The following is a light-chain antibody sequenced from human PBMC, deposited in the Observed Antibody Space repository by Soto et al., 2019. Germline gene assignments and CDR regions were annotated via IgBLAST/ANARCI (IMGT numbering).Light chain of an antibody. J-gene: IGLJ1*01. CDR3: SSYTNINTRACV. CDR2: EVT. V-gene: IGLV2-14*01. CDR1: NSDIGAYDY. Sequence: QSALTQPASVSGSPGQSITISCTGSNSDIGAYDYVSWYQQHPGKPPTLLIYEVTDRPSGVSNRFSGSKSGNTASLTISGLQAEDEAEYYCSSYTNINTRACVFGTGTKLTVL.